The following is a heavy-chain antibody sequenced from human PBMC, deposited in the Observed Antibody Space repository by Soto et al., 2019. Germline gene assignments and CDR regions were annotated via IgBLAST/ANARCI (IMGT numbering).Heavy chain of an antibody. CDR3: AHRLLRTVFRLVTTTAIYFDF. CDR2: IYWDDDK. CDR1: GFSLTTSGVG. Sequence: QITLKESGPTVVKPTETLTLTCTFSGFSLTTSGVGVEWVRQSPGKAPEWLALIYWDDDKRYSTSLKSRLTITKDTSKNLVVLTMANVDPADAATYYCAHRLLRTVFRLVTTTAIYFDFWGQGTPVVVSS. V-gene: IGHV2-5*02. J-gene: IGHJ4*02. D-gene: IGHD3-3*01.